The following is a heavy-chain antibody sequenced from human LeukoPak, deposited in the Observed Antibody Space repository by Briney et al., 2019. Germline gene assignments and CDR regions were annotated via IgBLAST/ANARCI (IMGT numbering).Heavy chain of an antibody. Sequence: GGSLRLSCAASGFTFDDYYMHWVRQPPGKGLEWISFITWDGGTTYYADSVRGRFTISRDNSKNSLFLQMNSLRPEDTALYYCARDRTAGAGNGYYTGVWGNGTTVIV. J-gene: IGHJ6*03. CDR2: ITWDGGTT. V-gene: IGHV3-43D*04. CDR3: ARDRTAGAGNGYYTGV. CDR1: GFTFDDYY. D-gene: IGHD6-13*01.